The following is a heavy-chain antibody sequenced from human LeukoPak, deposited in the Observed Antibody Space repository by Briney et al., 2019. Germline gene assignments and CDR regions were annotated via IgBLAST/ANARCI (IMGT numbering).Heavy chain of an antibody. J-gene: IGHJ6*02. D-gene: IGHD2-2*01. CDR3: ARDRGSTRGYYYYGMDV. V-gene: IGHV1-69*05. Sequence: SVKVSCKASGGTFSSYAISWVRQAPGQGLEWMGGIIPIFGTANYAQKFQGRVTITTDESTSTAYMELRSLRSDDTAVYYCARDRGSTRGYYYYGMDVWGQGTTVTVSS. CDR2: IIPIFGTA. CDR1: GGTFSSYA.